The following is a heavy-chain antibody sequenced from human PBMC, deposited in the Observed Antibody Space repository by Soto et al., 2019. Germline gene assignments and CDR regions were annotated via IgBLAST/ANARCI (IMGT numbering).Heavy chain of an antibody. CDR2: ISGSGGST. V-gene: IGHV3-23*01. CDR1: GFTFSSYA. CDR3: AKAGRRWDHYYYYGMDV. Sequence: GGSLRLSCAASGFTFSSYAMSWVRQAPGKGLEWVSAISGSGGSTYYADSVKGRFTISRDNSKNTLYLQMNSLRAEDTAVYYCAKAGRRWDHYYYYGMDVWGQGTTVTVSS. J-gene: IGHJ6*02. D-gene: IGHD1-26*01.